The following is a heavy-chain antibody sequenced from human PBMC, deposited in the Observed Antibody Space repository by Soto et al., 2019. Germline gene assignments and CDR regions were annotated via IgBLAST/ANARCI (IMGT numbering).Heavy chain of an antibody. D-gene: IGHD6-13*01. CDR3: ARDSGAKLSSS. J-gene: IGHJ4*02. V-gene: IGHV1-69*01. CDR1: GGTFSSYR. Sequence: QVQLVQSGAEMRRPGSSVKVSCKASGGTFSSYRINWVRQAPGQGLEWVGGIVPIYRTADYAQKFQGRVTITADESARTAYMELRGLKSQDTAVYSCARDSGAKLSSSWGQGTLVTVSS. CDR2: IVPIYRTA.